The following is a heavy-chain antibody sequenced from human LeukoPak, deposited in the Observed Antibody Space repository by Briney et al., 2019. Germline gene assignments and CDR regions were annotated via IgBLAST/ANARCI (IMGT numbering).Heavy chain of an antibody. Sequence: GGSLRLSCAAPGFTFSSYGMHWVRQAPGKGLEWVAVIWYDGSNKYYADSVKGRFTISRENSKYTLYLQMNSPRPEDTAGYYCARGVSQWLVDAFDIWGQGKMVTVSS. CDR2: IWYDGSNK. CDR1: GFTFSSYG. CDR3: ARGVSQWLVDAFDI. J-gene: IGHJ3*02. D-gene: IGHD6-19*01. V-gene: IGHV3-33*01.